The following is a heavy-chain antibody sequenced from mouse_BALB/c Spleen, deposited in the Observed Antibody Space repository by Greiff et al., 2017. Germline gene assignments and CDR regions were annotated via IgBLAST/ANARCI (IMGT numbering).Heavy chain of an antibody. J-gene: IGHJ4*01. D-gene: IGHD3-3*01. CDR3: ARGWTGGAMDY. CDR2: IYPGDGDT. V-gene: IGHV1-80*01. CDR1: GYAFSSYW. Sequence: VQLQQSGAELVRPGSSVKISCKASGYAFSSYWMNWVKQRPGQGLEWIGQIYPGDGDTNYNGKFKGKATLTADKSSSTAYMQLSSLTSEDSAVYFCARGWTGGAMDYWGQGTSVTVSS.